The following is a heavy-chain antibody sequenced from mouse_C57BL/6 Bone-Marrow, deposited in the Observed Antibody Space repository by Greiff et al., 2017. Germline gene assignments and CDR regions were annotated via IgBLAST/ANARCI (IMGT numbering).Heavy chain of an antibody. V-gene: IGHV1-81*01. CDR3: ARMGSRMDY. D-gene: IGHD3-1*01. CDR2: IYPRSGNT. CDR1: GYTFTSYG. Sequence: QVQLKESGAELARPGASVKLSCKASGYTFTSYGISWVKQRTGQGLEWSGEIYPRSGNTYYNEKFKGKATLTADKSSSTAYMELRSLTSEDSAVYFCARMGSRMDYWGQGTSVTVSS. J-gene: IGHJ4*01.